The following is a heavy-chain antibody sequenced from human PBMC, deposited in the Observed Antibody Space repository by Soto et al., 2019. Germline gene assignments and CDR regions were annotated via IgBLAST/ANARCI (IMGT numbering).Heavy chain of an antibody. V-gene: IGHV3-74*01. J-gene: IGHJ3*02. D-gene: IGHD3-22*01. CDR1: GFTLSAYW. CDR3: AAALRVKSALDS. Sequence: EVQLVESGGALVQPGGSLRLSCAASGFTLSAYWIHWVRQTPGKGLVWVSRMNHDGSITNYADSVKGRFTFSRDNAKNRVDLQMNTLTAEDPALYRWAAALRVKSALDSWGGGKIVTVSS. CDR2: MNHDGSIT.